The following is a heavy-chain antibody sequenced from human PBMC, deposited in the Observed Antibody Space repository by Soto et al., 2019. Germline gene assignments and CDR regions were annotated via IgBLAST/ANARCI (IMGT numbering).Heavy chain of an antibody. CDR3: AREGRLGYCSSTSCYDLDY. V-gene: IGHV1-8*01. D-gene: IGHD2-2*01. CDR1: GYTFTSYD. CDR2: MNPNSGNT. J-gene: IGHJ4*02. Sequence: GTSVKVSCKASGYTFTSYDINWVRQATGQGLEWMGWMNPNSGNTGYAQKFQGRVTMTRNTSISTAYMELSSLRSEDTAVYYCAREGRLGYCSSTSCYDLDYWGQGTLVTVSS.